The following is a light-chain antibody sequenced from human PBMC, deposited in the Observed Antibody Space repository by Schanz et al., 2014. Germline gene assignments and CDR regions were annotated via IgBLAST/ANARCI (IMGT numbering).Light chain of an antibody. CDR1: SSDVGAYNY. CDR2: DVT. J-gene: IGLJ3*02. CDR3: CSYAGSYTFAV. Sequence: QSALTQPPSASGSPGQSVTISCTGTSSDVGAYNYVSWYQQHPGKAPKLIISDVTRRPSGVPDRFSGSRSGSTASLTVSGLQAEDEADYYCCSYAGSYTFAVFGGGTKLTVL. V-gene: IGLV2-8*01.